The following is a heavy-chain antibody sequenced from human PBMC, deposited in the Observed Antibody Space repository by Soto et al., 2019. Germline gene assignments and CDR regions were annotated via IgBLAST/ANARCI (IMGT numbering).Heavy chain of an antibody. CDR3: ARTTMVRGVIIEWRFDP. CDR1: GVSLSSYY. CDR2: IYTSGST. D-gene: IGHD3-10*01. J-gene: IGHJ5*02. V-gene: IGHV4-4*07. Sequence: PSETLSLTCTASGVSLSSYYWSWIRQPAGKGLEWVGRIYTSGSTNYNPSLKSRVTMAVDTSKNQFALKLSSVTAEDTAVYYCARTTMVRGVIIEWRFDPWGQGTLVTVSS.